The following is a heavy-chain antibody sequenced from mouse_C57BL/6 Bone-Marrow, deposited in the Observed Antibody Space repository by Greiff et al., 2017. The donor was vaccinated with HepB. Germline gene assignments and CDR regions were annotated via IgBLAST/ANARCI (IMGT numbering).Heavy chain of an antibody. D-gene: IGHD1-1*01. CDR3: ARSGYYGSSNWYFDV. CDR2: IYPGSGNT. CDR1: GYTFTDYY. V-gene: IGHV1-76*01. Sequence: VKLMESGAELVRPGASVKLSCKASGYTFTDYYINWVKQRPGQGLEWIARIYPGSGNTYYNEKFKGKATLTAEKSSSTAYMQLSSLTSEDSAVYFCARSGYYGSSNWYFDVWGTGTTVTVSS. J-gene: IGHJ1*03.